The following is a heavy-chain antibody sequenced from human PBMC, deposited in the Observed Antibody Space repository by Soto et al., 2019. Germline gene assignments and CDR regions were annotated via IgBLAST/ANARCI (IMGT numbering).Heavy chain of an antibody. J-gene: IGHJ4*02. D-gene: IGHD6-19*01. CDR3: ARRHPVSGYFDY. V-gene: IGHV5-51*01. Sequence: EVQLVQSGAEVQKPGESLKISCKGSGYSFNNYWIGWVRQMPGKGLEWMGIIYLDDSDTRYSPSFQGQVTISADKSINTAYLQWSSLKASDTAIYYCARRHPVSGYFDYWGQGTLVTVFS. CDR1: GYSFNNYW. CDR2: IYLDDSDT.